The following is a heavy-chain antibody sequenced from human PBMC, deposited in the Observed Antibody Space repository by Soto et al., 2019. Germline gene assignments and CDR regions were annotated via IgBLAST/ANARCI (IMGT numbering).Heavy chain of an antibody. V-gene: IGHV1-18*04. Sequence: QVQLVQSGAEVKKPGASVTVSCKASGYTFTNYGISWVRQAPGQELEWMGWINPSNANTRYTESLQGRGTMTTDTSTSTAYMELTSLRSDDTAVYYCARDSTSPTCLSTNCPRGGWFDPWGQGTQLTVSS. CDR1: GYTFTNYG. CDR3: ARDSTSPTCLSTNCPRGGWFDP. J-gene: IGHJ5*02. CDR2: INPSNANT. D-gene: IGHD2-2*01.